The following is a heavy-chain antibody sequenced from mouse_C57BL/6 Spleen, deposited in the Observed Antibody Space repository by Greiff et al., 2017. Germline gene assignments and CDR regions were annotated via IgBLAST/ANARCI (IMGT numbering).Heavy chain of an antibody. CDR3: ARSFGSSYWYFDV. J-gene: IGHJ1*03. D-gene: IGHD1-1*01. CDR1: GFTFSDYG. CDR2: ISSGSSTI. Sequence: VQLKESGGGLVKPGGSLKLSCAASGFTFSDYGMHWVRQAPEKGLEWVAYISSGSSTIYYAATVKGRFTISRDNAKNTLFLQMTSLRSEDTAMYYCARSFGSSYWYFDVWGTGTTVTVSS. V-gene: IGHV5-17*01.